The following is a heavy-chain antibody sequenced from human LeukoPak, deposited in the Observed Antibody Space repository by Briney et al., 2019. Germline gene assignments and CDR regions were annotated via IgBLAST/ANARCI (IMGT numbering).Heavy chain of an antibody. CDR1: GGSVSSGDYY. J-gene: IGHJ2*01. CDR3: ARDYYGSGSLRYFDL. Sequence: SETLSLTCTVSGGSVSSGDYYWSWIRQPPGKGLEWIGYIYYSGSTYYNPSLKSRVTMSLDTSKNQFSLKLSSVTAADTAVYYCARDYYGSGSLRYFDLWGRGTLVTVSS. D-gene: IGHD3-10*01. CDR2: IYYSGST. V-gene: IGHV4-30-4*01.